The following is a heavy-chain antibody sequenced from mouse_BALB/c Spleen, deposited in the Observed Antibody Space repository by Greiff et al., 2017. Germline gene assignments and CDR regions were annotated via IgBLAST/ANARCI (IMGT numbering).Heavy chain of an antibody. Sequence: VQLQQSGAELMKPGASVKISCKATGYTFSSYWIEWVKQRPGHGLEWIGEILPGSGSTNYNEKFKGKATFTADTSSNTAYMQLSSLTSEDSAVYYCASPLLYGNRYYYAMDYWGQGTSVTVSS. V-gene: IGHV1-9*01. CDR2: ILPGSGST. CDR1: GYTFSSYW. D-gene: IGHD2-1*01. CDR3: ASPLLYGNRYYYAMDY. J-gene: IGHJ4*01.